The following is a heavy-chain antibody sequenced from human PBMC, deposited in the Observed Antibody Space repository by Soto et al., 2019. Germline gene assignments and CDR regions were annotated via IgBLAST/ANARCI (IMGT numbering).Heavy chain of an antibody. D-gene: IGHD1-26*01. CDR3: ARGERGGSYVDP. CDR2: MNPKTGDT. CDR1: GYTFTSYD. J-gene: IGHJ5*02. Sequence: QVQLVQSGSEVKKPGASVKVSCKASGYTFTSYDFNWFRQATGQGLEWLGWMNPKTGDTGYAQKLQGRVTMTRSTAISTAYMELSSLRSEDTAVYYCARGERGGSYVDPWGQGTPVIVSS. V-gene: IGHV1-8*01.